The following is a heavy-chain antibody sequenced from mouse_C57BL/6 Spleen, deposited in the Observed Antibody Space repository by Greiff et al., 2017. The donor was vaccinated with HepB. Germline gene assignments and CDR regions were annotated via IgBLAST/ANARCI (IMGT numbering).Heavy chain of an antibody. CDR2: INYDGSST. CDR1: GFTFSDYY. V-gene: IGHV5-16*01. CDR3: ARVDITTVVDY. J-gene: IGHJ2*01. D-gene: IGHD1-1*01. Sequence: EVKLVESEGGLVQPGSSMKLSCTASGFTFSDYYMAWVRQVPEKGLEWVANINYDGSSTYYLDSLKSRFIISRDNAKNILYLQMSSLKSEDTATYYCARVDITTVVDYWGQGTTLTVSS.